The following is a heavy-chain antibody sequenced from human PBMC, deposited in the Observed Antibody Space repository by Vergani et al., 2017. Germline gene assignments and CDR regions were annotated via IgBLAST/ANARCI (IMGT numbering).Heavy chain of an antibody. CDR2: IYYSGFT. CDR3: ARYSGGDSEYFQH. CDR1: GGSISSDNYY. D-gene: IGHD1-26*01. J-gene: IGHJ1*01. V-gene: IGHV4-30-4*01. Sequence: QVQLQESGPGLVKPSQTRSLTCTVSGGSISSDNYYWSWIRQPPGKGLEWIGYIYYSGFTYYNPSLKSRVSISVDTSKNQFSLKLSSVTAADTAVYYCARYSGGDSEYFQHWGQGTLVTVSS.